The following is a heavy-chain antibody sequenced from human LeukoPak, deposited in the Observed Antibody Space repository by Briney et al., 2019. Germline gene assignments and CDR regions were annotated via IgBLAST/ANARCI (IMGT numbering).Heavy chain of an antibody. V-gene: IGHV1-69*05. CDR1: GGTFSSYA. CDR2: IILIFGTA. J-gene: IGHJ6*03. CDR3: ARWVAAAHYGPYYYMDV. Sequence: SVKVSCKASGGTFSSYAISWVRQPPGQGLEWMGGIILIFGTANYAQKFQGRVTITTDESTGTAYMELRSLRSEDTAVYYCARWVAAAHYGPYYYMDVWGKGTTVTVSS. D-gene: IGHD6-13*01.